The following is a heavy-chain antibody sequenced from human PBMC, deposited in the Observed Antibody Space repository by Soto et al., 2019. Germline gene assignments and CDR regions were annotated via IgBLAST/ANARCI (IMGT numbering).Heavy chain of an antibody. CDR2: IYYSGNT. CDR3: ARTDYGVSRGAFNV. CDR1: GASINNGGYF. D-gene: IGHD4-17*01. V-gene: IGHV4-31*03. J-gene: IGHJ3*01. Sequence: QVQLQESAPGLVRPSETLSLTCTVSGASINNGGYFWYWIRQLPGKGLEWIGYIYYSGNTYYNTSLQSRLTISVDTSKNQFSLKLGSLTAADTAIFYCARTDYGVSRGAFNVWGPGTMVTVSS.